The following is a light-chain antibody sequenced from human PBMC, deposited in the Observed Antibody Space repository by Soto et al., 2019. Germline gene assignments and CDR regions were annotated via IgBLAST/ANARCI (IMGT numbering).Light chain of an antibody. J-gene: IGKJ3*01. Sequence: EILMTQSPATLSVTQGERATLSCRASQSVSSNLDWSQLKLGQAPRLLICGGSTRATGIPARFSGSGSGTDFTLTISSLEPEDFAVYYCQQRSNWPPAFGPGTKVDI. CDR2: GGS. CDR1: QSVSSN. CDR3: QQRSNWPPA. V-gene: IGKV3-15*01.